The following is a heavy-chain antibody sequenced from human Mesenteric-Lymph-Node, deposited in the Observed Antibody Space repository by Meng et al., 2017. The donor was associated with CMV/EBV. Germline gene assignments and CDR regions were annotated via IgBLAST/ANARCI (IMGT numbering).Heavy chain of an antibody. Sequence: ASVKVSCKASGYTFTGYYMHWVRQAPGQGLEWMGYISTYNGKTNYAQKLQDRVTMTTDTSTSTAYMELRSLRSDDTAVYYCARGKNIAWFDPWGQGTLVTVSS. CDR1: GYTFTGYY. CDR3: ARGKNIAWFDP. J-gene: IGHJ5*02. CDR2: ISTYNGKT. D-gene: IGHD1/OR15-1a*01. V-gene: IGHV1-18*04.